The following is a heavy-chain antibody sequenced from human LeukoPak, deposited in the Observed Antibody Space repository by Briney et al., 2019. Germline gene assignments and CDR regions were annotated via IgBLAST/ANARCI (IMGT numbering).Heavy chain of an antibody. CDR3: AKDCDGGGSCYFDV. Sequence: NPGRSLRLSCAASGFTFSSYAMSWVSHAPGEGLEWVSAISGSGGSTYYAESVKGRFTISRDNSKHTLYLQMNSLRAGHRAVYDCAKDCDGGGSCYFDVGGKGTTVTVPS. J-gene: IGHJ6*03. CDR2: ISGSGGST. V-gene: IGHV3-23*01. D-gene: IGHD2-15*01. CDR1: GFTFSSYA.